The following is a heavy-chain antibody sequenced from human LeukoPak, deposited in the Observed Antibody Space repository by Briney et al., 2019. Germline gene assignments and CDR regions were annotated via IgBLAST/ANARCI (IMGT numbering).Heavy chain of an antibody. CDR2: ISYDGSNK. V-gene: IGHV3-30*03. Sequence: GGSLRLSCAASGFSFSSYAMTWARQAPGKGLEWVAVISYDGSNKYYADSVKGRFTISRDNAYKSLYLQLNSLRAEDTAVYYCASGTIVGARGADNWGQGTLVTVSS. CDR3: ASGTIVGARGADN. D-gene: IGHD1-26*01. J-gene: IGHJ4*02. CDR1: GFSFSSYA.